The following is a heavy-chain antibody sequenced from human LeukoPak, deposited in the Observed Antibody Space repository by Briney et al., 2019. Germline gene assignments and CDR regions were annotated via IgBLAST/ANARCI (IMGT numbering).Heavy chain of an antibody. J-gene: IGHJ4*02. CDR1: GYTFTSNY. Sequence: ASVKVSCKASGYTFTSNYIHWVRQAPGQGLEWMGMICPRDGSTSYAQKFQGRVTVTRDTSTSTVHMELSGLRSEDTAVYYCARDQEGFDYWGQGTLVTVSS. CDR3: ARDQEGFDY. V-gene: IGHV1-46*01. CDR2: ICPRDGST.